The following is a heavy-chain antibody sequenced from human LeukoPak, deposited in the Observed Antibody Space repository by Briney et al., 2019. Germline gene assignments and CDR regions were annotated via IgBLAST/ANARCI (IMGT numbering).Heavy chain of an antibody. J-gene: IGHJ6*02. D-gene: IGHD3-3*01. V-gene: IGHV3-7*05. CDR3: ARFTSPYYYYGMDV. Sequence: HSGGSLRLSCAASGFTFSTYWMAWVRQAPGKGLEWVANIKQDGSQKNYVDSVKGRFTISRDSAKNSLYLQMNSLRAEDTAVYYCARFTSPYYYYGMDVWGQGTTVTVSS. CDR2: IKQDGSQK. CDR1: GFTFSTYW.